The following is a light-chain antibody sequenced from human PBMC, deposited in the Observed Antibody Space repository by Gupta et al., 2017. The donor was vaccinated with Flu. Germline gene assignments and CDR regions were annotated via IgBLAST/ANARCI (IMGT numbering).Light chain of an antibody. Sequence: EIVLTQSPVTLSLSPGERATLSCRASESISTYLAWYQQKPGQAPRLLIYDASNRATGIPVRFSGSRSGTDFTLTINSLHPEDFAVYYCQQRSNWPPLTFGGGTKVEI. V-gene: IGKV3-11*01. CDR2: DAS. J-gene: IGKJ4*01. CDR1: ESISTY. CDR3: QQRSNWPPLT.